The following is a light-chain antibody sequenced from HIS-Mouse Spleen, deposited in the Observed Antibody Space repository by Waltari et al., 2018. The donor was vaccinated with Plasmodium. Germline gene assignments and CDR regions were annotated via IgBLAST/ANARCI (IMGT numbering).Light chain of an antibody. CDR1: ALPQKS. CDR3: YSTDSSGNHRV. V-gene: IGLV3-10*01. CDR2: EDS. J-gene: IGLJ3*02. Sequence: SYELTQPPSVSVSPGQTARITFYGDALPQKSAYWYQQKSGQAPVLVIYEDSKRPSGIPERFSGSSSGTMATLTISGAQVEDEADYYCYSTDSSGNHRVFGGGTKLTVL.